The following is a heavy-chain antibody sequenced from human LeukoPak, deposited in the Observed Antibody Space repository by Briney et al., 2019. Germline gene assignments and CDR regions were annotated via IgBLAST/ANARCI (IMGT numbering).Heavy chain of an antibody. J-gene: IGHJ4*02. CDR3: ARVQDYDYVWGSYRYGFDY. V-gene: IGHV4-4*02. Sequence: SETLSLTCAVSGGSISSSNWWGLVRQPPGKGLEWIGEIYHSGSTNYNPSLNSRVTISVDKSKNQFSLKLSSVTAADTAVYYCARVQDYDYVWGSYRYGFDYWGQGTLVTVSS. CDR1: GGSISSSNW. CDR2: IYHSGST. D-gene: IGHD3-16*02.